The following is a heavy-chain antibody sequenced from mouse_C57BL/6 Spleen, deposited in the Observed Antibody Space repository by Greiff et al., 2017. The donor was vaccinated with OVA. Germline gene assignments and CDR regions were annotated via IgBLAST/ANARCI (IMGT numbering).Heavy chain of an antibody. V-gene: IGHV1-55*01. J-gene: IGHJ4*01. D-gene: IGHD5-1*01. Sequence: VQLQQPGAELVKPGASVKMSCKASGYTFTSYWITWVKQRPGQGLEWIGDIYPGSGSTNYNEKFKSKATLTVDTSSSTAYMQLSSLTSEDSAVYYGARERVPYYYAMDYWGQGTSVTVSS. CDR3: ARERVPYYYAMDY. CDR2: IYPGSGST. CDR1: GYTFTSYW.